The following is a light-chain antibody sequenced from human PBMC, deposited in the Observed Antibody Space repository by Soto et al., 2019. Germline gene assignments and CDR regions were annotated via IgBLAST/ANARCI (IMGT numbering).Light chain of an antibody. CDR2: EVS. V-gene: IGKV2-30*02. CDR3: MQATRWPHT. Sequence: DVVMAQSPLSLPVTLGQPASISCRSSQSLVHSDGNTYLNWFQQRPGQSPRRLIYEVSNRDSGVPDRFSGSGSGTDFTLKISRVEAEDVGVYYCMQATRWPHTFGQGTKLEIK. CDR1: QSLVHSDGNTY. J-gene: IGKJ2*01.